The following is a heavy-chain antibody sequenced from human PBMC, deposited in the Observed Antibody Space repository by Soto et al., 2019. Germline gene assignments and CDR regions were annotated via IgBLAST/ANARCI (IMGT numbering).Heavy chain of an antibody. Sequence: QVQLQESGPGLVKPSETLSLTCTVSGGSISSYYWSWIRQPPGKGLEWIGYIYYSGSTNYNPSLKSRVTIPVDTSKSQFSLKLSSVTAADKAVYYCATEITMVRGVNNGMDVWGQGTTVTVSS. CDR1: GGSISSYY. CDR2: IYYSGST. CDR3: ATEITMVRGVNNGMDV. D-gene: IGHD3-10*01. J-gene: IGHJ6*02. V-gene: IGHV4-59*01.